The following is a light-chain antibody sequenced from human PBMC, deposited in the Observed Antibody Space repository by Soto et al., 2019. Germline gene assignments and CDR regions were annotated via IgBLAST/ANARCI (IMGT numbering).Light chain of an antibody. J-gene: IGKJ1*01. V-gene: IGKV1-5*03. CDR3: QHGNSYSET. Sequence: DIQMTQSPSTLSGSVGDRVTITCRASQTISSWLAWYQQKPGKAPKLLIYKASTLKSGVPSRFSGSGSGTGFTLTHSSLQTDDAATYNCQHGNSYSETFGQGTKVQLK. CDR1: QTISSW. CDR2: KAS.